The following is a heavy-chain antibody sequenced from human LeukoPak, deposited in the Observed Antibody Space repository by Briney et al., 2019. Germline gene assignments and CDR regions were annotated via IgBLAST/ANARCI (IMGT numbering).Heavy chain of an antibody. J-gene: IGHJ4*02. CDR3: ASRTQSYGDYYFDY. CDR1: GGSISSGSYY. V-gene: IGHV4-39*07. Sequence: SETLSLTCTVSGGSISSGSYYWSWIRQPPGKGLEWIGEINHSGSTNYNPSLKSRVTISVDTSKNQFSLKLSSVTAADTAVYYCASRTQSYGDYYFDYWGQGTLVTVSS. D-gene: IGHD4-17*01. CDR2: INHSGST.